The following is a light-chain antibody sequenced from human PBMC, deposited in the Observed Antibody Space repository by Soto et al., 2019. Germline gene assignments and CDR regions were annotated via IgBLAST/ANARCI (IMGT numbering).Light chain of an antibody. Sequence: DIQMTQSPSTLSASVGDRVTITCRASQNVRKWVAWYQQRPVKAPKVVIYDASTLQSGVPSRFNGSGSGTEFTLTITSLQPDDLATYYCQHYNIDPWTFGQGTKVE. CDR2: DAS. J-gene: IGKJ1*01. V-gene: IGKV1-5*01. CDR1: QNVRKW. CDR3: QHYNIDPWT.